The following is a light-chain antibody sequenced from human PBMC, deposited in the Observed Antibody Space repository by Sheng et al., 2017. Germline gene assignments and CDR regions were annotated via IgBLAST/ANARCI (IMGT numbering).Light chain of an antibody. CDR2: AVN. CDR1: SSDIGGYNY. CDR3: SSYRSGDTYV. V-gene: IGLV2-14*03. Sequence: QSALTQPASVSGSPGQSITISCTGTSSDIGGYNYVCWYQQYPGNAPQLIIYAVNNRPSGVSNRFSGFKSGNTASLTISGLQAEDEAEYFCSSYRSGDTYVFGTGTKVTVL. J-gene: IGLJ1*01.